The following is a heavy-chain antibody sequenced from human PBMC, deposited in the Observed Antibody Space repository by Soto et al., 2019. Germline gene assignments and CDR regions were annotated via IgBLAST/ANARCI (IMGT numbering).Heavy chain of an antibody. D-gene: IGHD6-19*01. V-gene: IGHV3-23*01. CDR3: AKGSRSGWYSLSFDF. CDR2: ISDSGGST. Sequence: EVQLLESGGGLVQPGGSLRLSCAASGFTFSSYAMSWVRQAPGKGLEWVSVISDSGGSTYFADSVKGRFTISRDNSKNTLYLQMNSLRAEDTAVYYCAKGSRSGWYSLSFDFWGQGTLVTVSS. CDR1: GFTFSSYA. J-gene: IGHJ4*02.